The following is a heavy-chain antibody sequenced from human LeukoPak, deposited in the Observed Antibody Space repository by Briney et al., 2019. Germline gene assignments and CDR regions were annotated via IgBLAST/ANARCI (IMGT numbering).Heavy chain of an antibody. V-gene: IGHV3-23*01. CDR3: AKDPRSGYGDDY. Sequence: AGGSLRLSCAASGFTFSSYATSWVRQAPGKGLEWVSAISGSGGSTYYADSVKGRFTISRDNSKNTLYLQMNSLRAEDTAVYYCAKDPRSGYGDDYWGQGTLVTVSS. D-gene: IGHD5-12*01. J-gene: IGHJ4*02. CDR1: GFTFSSYA. CDR2: ISGSGGST.